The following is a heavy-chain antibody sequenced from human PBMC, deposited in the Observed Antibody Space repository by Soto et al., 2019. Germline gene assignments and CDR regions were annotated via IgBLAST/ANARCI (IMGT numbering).Heavy chain of an antibody. V-gene: IGHV3-21*01. D-gene: IGHD5-18*01. Sequence: GGSLRLSCAASGFTFSSYSMNWVRQAPGKGLEWVSSISSSSSYIYYADSVKGRFTISRDNAKNSLYLQMNSLRAEDTAVYYCARGDTAMPTGWFDPWGQGTLVSVSS. CDR3: ARGDTAMPTGWFDP. CDR1: GFTFSSYS. CDR2: ISSSSSYI. J-gene: IGHJ5*02.